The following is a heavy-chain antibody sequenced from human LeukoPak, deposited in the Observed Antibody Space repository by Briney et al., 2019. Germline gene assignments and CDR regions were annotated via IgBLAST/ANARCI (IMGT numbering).Heavy chain of an antibody. CDR3: AKDAPERCLWFGEK. D-gene: IGHD3-10*01. CDR1: GFTFSNYA. J-gene: IGHJ4*02. CDR2: ISGSDGST. Sequence: PGGSLTLSCAAAGFTFSNYAMSWVRQAPGKGLEWVSAISGSDGSTYYADSVKGRFTISRDNSKNTLYLQMNSLRAEDTAVYYCAKDAPERCLWFGEKWGQGTLVTVSS. V-gene: IGHV3-23*01.